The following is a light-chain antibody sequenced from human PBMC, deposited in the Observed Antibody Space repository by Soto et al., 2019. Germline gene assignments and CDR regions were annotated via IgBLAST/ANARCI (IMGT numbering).Light chain of an antibody. V-gene: IGLV2-8*01. Sequence: QSALTQPPSASGSPGQSVTISCTGTSSDVGGYNYVSWYQQHPGKAPKLMIYGVTKRPSGVPDRFSGSKSGNTASLTVSGLQAEDEAYYYCSSYAGSTNYVFGTGTKLTVL. CDR1: SSDVGGYNY. J-gene: IGLJ1*01. CDR3: SSYAGSTNYV. CDR2: GVT.